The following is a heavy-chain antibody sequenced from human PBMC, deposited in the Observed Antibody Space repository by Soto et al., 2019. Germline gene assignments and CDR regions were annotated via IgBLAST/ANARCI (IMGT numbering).Heavy chain of an antibody. J-gene: IGHJ4*02. Sequence: ASVKVSCKASGYTFTSYGISWVRQAPGQRLEWMGWINAGNGNTKYSQKFQGRVTITRGTSASTAYMELSSLRSEDTAVYYCARDRGRPSSGWYFAFDYWGQGTLVTVSS. CDR1: GYTFTSYG. D-gene: IGHD6-19*01. CDR2: INAGNGNT. CDR3: ARDRGRPSSGWYFAFDY. V-gene: IGHV1-3*01.